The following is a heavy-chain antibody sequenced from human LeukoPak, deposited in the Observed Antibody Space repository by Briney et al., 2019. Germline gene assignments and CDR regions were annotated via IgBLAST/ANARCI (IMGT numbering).Heavy chain of an antibody. CDR2: INPNSGDT. CDR3: ARGGYYDSSGRFWFDP. Sequence: ASVKVSCKASGYIFTGYYIYWVRQAPGQGLEWMGWINPNSGDTNHAQKFQGRVTMTRDTSISTAYLELSSLRSDETAVYYCARGGYYDSSGRFWFDPWGQGTLVTVSS. CDR1: GYIFTGYY. J-gene: IGHJ5*02. D-gene: IGHD3-22*01. V-gene: IGHV1-2*02.